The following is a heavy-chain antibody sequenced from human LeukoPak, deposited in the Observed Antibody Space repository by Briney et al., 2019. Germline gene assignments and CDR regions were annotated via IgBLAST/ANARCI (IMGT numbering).Heavy chain of an antibody. CDR3: AKGPQLYSGYHPDY. D-gene: IGHD5-12*01. J-gene: IGHJ4*02. CDR2: INGSEDKT. V-gene: IGHV3-23*01. CDR1: GFTFSSDG. Sequence: GGSLRLSCAASGFTFSSDGMSWVRQAPGEGLEWVSTINGSEDKTYYADSVKGRFTISRDNSKNKVYMQMNRLRAEDTAMYYCAKGPQLYSGYHPDYWGQGTLVTVSS.